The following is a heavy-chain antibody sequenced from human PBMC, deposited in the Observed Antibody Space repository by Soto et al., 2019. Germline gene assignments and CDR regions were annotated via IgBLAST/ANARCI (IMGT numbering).Heavy chain of an antibody. CDR1: GFSLSTSGVG. D-gene: IGHD5-12*01. CDR3: AHRQSRRVGCSDFFDY. J-gene: IGHJ4*02. CDR2: IYWDDDK. V-gene: IGHV2-5*02. Sequence: QITLKESGPTLVKPTQTLTLTCTFSGFSLSTSGVGVGWIRQSPGKALEWLALIYWDDDKYYSPVLKSRLTITKDTSKNQVVLTMTNMDPVDTATFYCAHRQSRRVGCSDFFDYWGQGTLVTVSS.